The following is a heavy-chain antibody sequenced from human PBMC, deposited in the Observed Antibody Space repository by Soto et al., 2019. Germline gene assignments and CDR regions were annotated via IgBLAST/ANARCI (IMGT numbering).Heavy chain of an antibody. CDR2: INHSGST. V-gene: IGHV4-61*01. CDR1: GGSGNSDSYY. CDR3: ARGRSVRYYYGSGTPGPLHY. J-gene: IGHJ4*02. Sequence: SETLSLTCTVSGGSGNSDSYYWSWIRQPPGKGLEWIGEINHSGSTNYNPSLKSRVTISVDTSKNQFSLKLSSVTAADTAVYYCARGRSVRYYYGSGTPGPLHYWGQGTLVTVSS. D-gene: IGHD3-10*01.